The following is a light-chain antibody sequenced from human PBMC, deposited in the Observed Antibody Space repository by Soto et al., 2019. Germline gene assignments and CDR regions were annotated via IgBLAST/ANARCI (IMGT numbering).Light chain of an antibody. CDR1: KLGDKY. J-gene: IGLJ1*01. CDR2: QDS. V-gene: IGLV3-1*01. CDR3: QAWDSSTAHYV. Sequence: SSELTQPPSVSMSPGQTASITCSGDKLGDKYACWYQQKPGQSPVLVIYQDSKRPSGIPERFSGSNSGNTATLTISGTQAMDEADYYCQAWDSSTAHYVFGTGTKLTVL.